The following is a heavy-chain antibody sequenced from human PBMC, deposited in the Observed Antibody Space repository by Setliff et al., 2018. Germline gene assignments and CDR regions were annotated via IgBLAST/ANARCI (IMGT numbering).Heavy chain of an antibody. D-gene: IGHD5-12*01. CDR3: ARRSNLGATISSGAFDI. Sequence: PSETLSLTCTVSGGSISSSSYYWGWIRQPPGKGLEWIGSIYYSGSTYYNPSLKSRVTISVDTSKNQFSLKLSSVTAADTAVYYCARRSNLGATISSGAFDIWGQGTMVTVSS. V-gene: IGHV4-39*01. CDR2: IYYSGST. CDR1: GGSISSSSYY. J-gene: IGHJ3*02.